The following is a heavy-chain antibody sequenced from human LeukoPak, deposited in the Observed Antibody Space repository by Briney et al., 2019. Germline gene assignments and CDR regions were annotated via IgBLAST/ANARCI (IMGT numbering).Heavy chain of an antibody. J-gene: IGHJ6*02. D-gene: IGHD4-17*01. CDR2: IYYSGST. V-gene: IGHV4-30-4*01. CDR3: ARGPYGDYEVYYGMDV. Sequence: SETLSLTCTVSGGSISSGDYYWSWIRQPPGKGLEWIGYIYYSGSTYYNPSLKSRATISVDTSKNQFSLKLSSVTAADTAVYYCARGPYGDYEVYYGMDVWGQGTTVTVSS. CDR1: GGSISSGDYY.